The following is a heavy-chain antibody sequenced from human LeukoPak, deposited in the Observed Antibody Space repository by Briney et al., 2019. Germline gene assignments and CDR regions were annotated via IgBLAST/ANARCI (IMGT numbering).Heavy chain of an antibody. CDR1: GFTVSSNY. CDR2: IYSGGST. J-gene: IGHJ6*03. CDR3: ARGPERYGDYAYYYYMDV. D-gene: IGHD4-17*01. Sequence: GGSLRLSCAASGFTVSSNYMSWVRQAPGKGLEWVSVIYSGGSTYYADSVKGRFTISRDNSKNTLYLQMNSLRAEDTAVYYCARGPERYGDYAYYYYMDVWGKGTTVTIS. V-gene: IGHV3-66*01.